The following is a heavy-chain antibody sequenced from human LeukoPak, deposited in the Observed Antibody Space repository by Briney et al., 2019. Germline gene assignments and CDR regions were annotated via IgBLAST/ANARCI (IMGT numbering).Heavy chain of an antibody. Sequence: SVKVSCKASGGTFSSYAISWVRQAPGQGLEWMGGIIPIFGTANYAQKFQGRVTIAADESTSTAYMELSSLRSEDTAVYYCARGEEPYGDYEGPFDYWGQGTLVTVSS. V-gene: IGHV1-69*13. CDR3: ARGEEPYGDYEGPFDY. CDR2: IIPIFGTA. D-gene: IGHD4-17*01. CDR1: GGTFSSYA. J-gene: IGHJ4*02.